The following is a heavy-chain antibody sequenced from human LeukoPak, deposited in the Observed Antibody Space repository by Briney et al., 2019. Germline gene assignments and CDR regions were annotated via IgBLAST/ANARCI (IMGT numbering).Heavy chain of an antibody. Sequence: PSETLSLTCAVSGGSFSGYYWTWIRQPPGKGLEWIGEINHSGSANYNPSLKSRVTTSLDTSKNQFSLKLSSVTAADTAVYYCARGQGTVTTHWGQGTLVTVSS. CDR3: ARGQGTVTTH. CDR2: INHSGSA. V-gene: IGHV4-34*01. J-gene: IGHJ4*02. D-gene: IGHD4-17*01. CDR1: GGSFSGYY.